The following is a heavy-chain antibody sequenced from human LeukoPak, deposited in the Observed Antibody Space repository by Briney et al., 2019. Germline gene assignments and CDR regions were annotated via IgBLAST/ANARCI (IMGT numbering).Heavy chain of an antibody. Sequence: ASVKVSCTASGYTFTGYGISWVRQAPGQGLEWMGWISAYNGNTDYAQKLQGRVTMTTDTSTSTAYMELRSLRSDDTAVYYCARVPIVGATYWFDPWGQGTLVTVSS. CDR1: GYTFTGYG. V-gene: IGHV1-18*04. J-gene: IGHJ5*02. CDR2: ISAYNGNT. D-gene: IGHD1-26*01. CDR3: ARVPIVGATYWFDP.